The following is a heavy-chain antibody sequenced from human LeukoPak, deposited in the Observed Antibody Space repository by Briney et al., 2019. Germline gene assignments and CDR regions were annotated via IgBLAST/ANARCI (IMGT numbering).Heavy chain of an antibody. CDR3: ARDLVPSQTRRDGYNFDY. CDR1: GYTFTSYG. J-gene: IGHJ4*02. D-gene: IGHD5-24*01. Sequence: GTSVKVSCKASGYTFTSYGISWVRQAPGQGLEWMGIINPSGGSTSYAQKFQGRVTMTRDTSTSTVYMELSSLRSEDTAVYYCARDLVPSQTRRDGYNFDYWGQGTPVTVSS. CDR2: INPSGGST. V-gene: IGHV1-46*01.